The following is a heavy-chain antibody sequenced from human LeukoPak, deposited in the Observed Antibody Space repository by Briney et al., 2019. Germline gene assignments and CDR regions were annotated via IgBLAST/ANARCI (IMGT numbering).Heavy chain of an antibody. D-gene: IGHD1-26*01. CDR3: ARDRSGSYGGFDY. CDR1: GFTFSSYS. J-gene: IGHJ4*02. V-gene: IGHV3-48*01. CDR2: ISSSSSTI. Sequence: GGSLRLSCAASGFTFSSYSMNWVRQAPGKGLEWASYISSSSSTIYYADSVKGRFSISKDNSKNTLYLQMNSLRAEDTAVYYCARDRSGSYGGFDYWGQGTLVTVSS.